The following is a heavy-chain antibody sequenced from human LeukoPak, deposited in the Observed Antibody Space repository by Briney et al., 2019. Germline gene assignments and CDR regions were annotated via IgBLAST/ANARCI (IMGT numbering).Heavy chain of an antibody. CDR1: GFTFSRYA. CDR2: IGGGGGST. V-gene: IGHV3-23*01. Sequence: PGGALRLSCVASGFTFSRYALSWVGPPPGKGREWVSAIGGGGGSTYYADSVKGRFTISRDNSKNTLYLQMNSLRAEDTAVYYCAKWITFGGANWFDPWGQGTLVTVSS. CDR3: AKWITFGGANWFDP. D-gene: IGHD3-16*01. J-gene: IGHJ5*02.